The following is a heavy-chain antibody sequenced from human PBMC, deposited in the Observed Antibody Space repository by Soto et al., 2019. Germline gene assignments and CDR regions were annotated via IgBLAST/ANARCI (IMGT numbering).Heavy chain of an antibody. CDR1: GYSFTSLD. CDR2: MQPSTGRT. Sequence: ASVKVSCKASGYSFTSLDINWMRQTAGQGLEWMGWMQPSTGRTGYAQKFQGRVTMTRDTSINTAYMELTTLTSDDTAFYYCARGVSAGVDYWGQGTLVTVSS. V-gene: IGHV1-8*01. J-gene: IGHJ4*02. D-gene: IGHD1-26*01. CDR3: ARGVSAGVDY.